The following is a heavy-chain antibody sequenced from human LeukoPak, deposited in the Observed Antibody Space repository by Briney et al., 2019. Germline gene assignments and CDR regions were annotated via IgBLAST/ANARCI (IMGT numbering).Heavy chain of an antibody. V-gene: IGHV1-3*01. CDR1: GYTFTSYA. J-gene: IGHJ4*02. Sequence: ASVKVSCKASGYTFTSYAMHWVRQAPGQRLEWMGWINACNGNTKYSQKFQGRVTIPRDTSASTAYMELSSLRSEDTAVYYCARPLCSGGSCYFDYWGQGTLVTVSS. D-gene: IGHD2-15*01. CDR3: ARPLCSGGSCYFDY. CDR2: INACNGNT.